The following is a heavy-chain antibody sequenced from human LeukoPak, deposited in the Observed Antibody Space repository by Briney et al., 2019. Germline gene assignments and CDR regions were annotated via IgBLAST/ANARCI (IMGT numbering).Heavy chain of an antibody. CDR3: AREDCSGGSCYRY. D-gene: IGHD2-15*01. CDR2: IYYSGST. CDR1: GGSMSSGGYY. V-gene: IGHV4-31*03. Sequence: PSQTLSLTCTVSGGSMSSGGYYWSLIRQHPGKGLEWIGYIYYSGSTYYNPSLKSRVTISVDTSKNQFSLKLSSVTAADTAVYFCAREDCSGGSCYRYWGQGTLVTVSS. J-gene: IGHJ4*02.